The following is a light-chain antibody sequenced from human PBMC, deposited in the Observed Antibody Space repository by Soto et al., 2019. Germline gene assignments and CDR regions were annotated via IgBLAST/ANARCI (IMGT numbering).Light chain of an antibody. CDR2: AAS. CDR1: QSISAKY. J-gene: IGKJ2*01. Sequence: EIVLTQSPGTLSLSPGERVTVSCRSSQSISAKYLAWYQQKPGQAPRLLIYAASRRATGVPDRFSGSASGTDFTLTISRLEPEDFAIYYCQQYGDPLLYTFGQGTKLEI. CDR3: QQYGDPLLYT. V-gene: IGKV3-20*01.